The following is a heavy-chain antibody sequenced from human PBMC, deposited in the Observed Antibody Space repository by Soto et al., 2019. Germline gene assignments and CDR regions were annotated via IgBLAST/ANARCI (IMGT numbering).Heavy chain of an antibody. CDR1: GFTLSNTG. CDR2: LVHSGSST. D-gene: IGHD2-8*01. V-gene: IGHV3-30*18. J-gene: IGHJ3*02. Sequence: GGSLRLSCVASGFTLSNTGMHWVRQAPGKGLEWVARLVHSGSSTSYAASVRGRFTVSRDNSKNMLFLQMASLRADDTAVYYCAKDAVANNGVWAAFDMWGQGTKVTVSS. CDR3: AKDAVANNGVWAAFDM.